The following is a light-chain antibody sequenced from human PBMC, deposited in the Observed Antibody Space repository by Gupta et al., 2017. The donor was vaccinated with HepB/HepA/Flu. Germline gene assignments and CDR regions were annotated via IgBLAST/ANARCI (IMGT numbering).Light chain of an antibody. V-gene: IGKV1-27*01. Sequence: DIQMTQSPASLSAPVVDSVTITCQASQGISNSLAWYQQKPGKVPKLLIYGASTLQSGVPSRFSGSGSGTDFTLTISSLQPEDFATYFCQKYSSAPFTFGPGTKVEIK. CDR1: QGISNS. J-gene: IGKJ3*01. CDR2: GAS. CDR3: QKYSSAPFT.